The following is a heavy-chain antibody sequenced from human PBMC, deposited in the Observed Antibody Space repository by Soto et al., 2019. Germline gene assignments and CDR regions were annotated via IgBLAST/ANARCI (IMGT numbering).Heavy chain of an antibody. CDR1: GFTFSSYG. D-gene: IGHD1-26*01. V-gene: IGHV3-30*18. CDR2: ISYDGSNK. J-gene: IGHJ4*02. CDR3: AKPWDRLSPYYFDY. Sequence: GGSLRLSCAASGFTFSSYGMHWVRQAPGKGLEWVAVISYDGSNKYYADSVKGRFTISRDNSKNTLYLQMNSLRAEDTAVYYCAKPWDRLSPYYFDYWGQGTLVTVSS.